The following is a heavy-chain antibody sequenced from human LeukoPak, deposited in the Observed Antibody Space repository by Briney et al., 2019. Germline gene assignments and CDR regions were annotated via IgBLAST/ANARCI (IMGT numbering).Heavy chain of an antibody. Sequence: GGSLRLSCAASRFTFSTYTMNWVRQAPGKGLEWVSSISSSSSYIYYADSVKGRFTISRDNTKNSLYLQMNTLRAEDTAVYYCARDRTTVTTFDYWGQGTLVTVSS. CDR2: ISSSSSYI. J-gene: IGHJ4*02. V-gene: IGHV3-21*01. CDR1: RFTFSTYT. CDR3: ARDRTTVTTFDY. D-gene: IGHD4-17*01.